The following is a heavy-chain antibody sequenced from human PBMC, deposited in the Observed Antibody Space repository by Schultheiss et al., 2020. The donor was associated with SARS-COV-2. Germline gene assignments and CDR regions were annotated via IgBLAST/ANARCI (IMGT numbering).Heavy chain of an antibody. D-gene: IGHD3-10*01. CDR3: ARDYYGSGRNRGLLDN. J-gene: IGHJ4*02. Sequence: GGSLRLSCAASGFTFSSYGMHWVRQTPGKGLEWVAIIWYDGSNKYYGDSVKGRFTISRDNSKNMLYLQMNTLRAEDTAVYYCARDYYGSGRNRGLLDNWGQGTLVTVSS. CDR2: IWYDGSNK. V-gene: IGHV3-33*01. CDR1: GFTFSSYG.